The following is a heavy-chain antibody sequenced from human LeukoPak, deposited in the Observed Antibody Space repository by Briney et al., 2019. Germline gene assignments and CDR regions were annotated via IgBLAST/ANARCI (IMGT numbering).Heavy chain of an antibody. CDR1: GSIFTDYW. V-gene: IGHV5-51*01. Sequence: GASLQISCGGSGSIFTDYWIGWVRQLPGRGREGMGIIYPVDSDTKYSPSFQGQVTISADKSISTAYLQWSSLKASDTAMYYCAGLDSSGCDYWGQGTLVTVSS. J-gene: IGHJ4*02. D-gene: IGHD6-19*01. CDR2: IYPVDSDT. CDR3: AGLDSSGCDY.